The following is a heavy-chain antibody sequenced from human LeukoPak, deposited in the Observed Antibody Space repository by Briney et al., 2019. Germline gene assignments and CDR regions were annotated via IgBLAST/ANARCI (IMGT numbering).Heavy chain of an antibody. CDR3: TREPSAPDYGDYGYFDY. CDR2: IRSKAYGGTT. Sequence: GGSLRLSCTASGFTFGDYAMSWFRQAPGKGLEWVGFIRSKAYGGTTEYAASVKGRFTISRDDSKSTAYLQMNSLKTEDTAVYYCTREPSAPDYGDYGYFDYWGQGTLVTVSS. J-gene: IGHJ4*02. V-gene: IGHV3-49*03. CDR1: GFTFGDYA. D-gene: IGHD4-17*01.